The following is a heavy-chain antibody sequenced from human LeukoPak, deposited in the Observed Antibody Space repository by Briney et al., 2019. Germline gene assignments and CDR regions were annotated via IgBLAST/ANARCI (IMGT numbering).Heavy chain of an antibody. D-gene: IGHD2-2*01. CDR1: GFTFSSYS. CDR3: VRHGDTDSCLAN. J-gene: IGHJ4*02. V-gene: IGHV3-21*01. Sequence: PGGSLRLYCAASGFTFSSYSMNWVRQAPGKGLEWVSSICSTSRCIFYADSEKGRFTISRDNAKSSLYLQMNDLRAEDTAVYYCVRHGDTDSCLANWGQGTLVTVSS. CDR2: ICSTSRCI.